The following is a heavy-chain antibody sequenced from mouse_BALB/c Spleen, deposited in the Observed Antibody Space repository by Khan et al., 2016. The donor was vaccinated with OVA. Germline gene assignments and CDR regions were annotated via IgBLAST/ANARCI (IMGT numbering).Heavy chain of an antibody. CDR1: GYSINSDYA. Sequence: EVQLVESGPGLVKPSQSLSLICTVTGYSINSDYAWNWIRQFPGNKLEWMGFISYSGNTKYNPSLKSRISITRDTSKNQFFLQLNSVTPENTATYYCARRGLRWDFDYWGQGTTLTVSS. D-gene: IGHD1-1*02. J-gene: IGHJ2*01. CDR3: ARRGLRWDFDY. CDR2: ISYSGNT. V-gene: IGHV3-2*02.